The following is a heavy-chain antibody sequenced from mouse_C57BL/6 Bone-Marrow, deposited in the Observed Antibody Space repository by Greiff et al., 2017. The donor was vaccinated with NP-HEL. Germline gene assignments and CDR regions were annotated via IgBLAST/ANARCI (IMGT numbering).Heavy chain of an antibody. CDR1: GFTFSSYG. Sequence: EVKLMESGGDLVKPGGSLKLSCAASGFTFSSYGMSWVRQTPDKRLEWVATISSGGSYTYYPDSVKGRFTISRDNAKNTLYLQMSSLKSEDTAINYCARHCRFKGRTKGFDYWGQGTTLTVSS. CDR3: ARHCRFKGRTKGFDY. D-gene: IGHD1-3*01. CDR2: ISSGGSYT. V-gene: IGHV5-6*01. J-gene: IGHJ2*01.